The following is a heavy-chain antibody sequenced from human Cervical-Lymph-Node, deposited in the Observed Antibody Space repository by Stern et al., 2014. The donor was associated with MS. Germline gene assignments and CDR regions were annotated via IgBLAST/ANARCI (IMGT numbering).Heavy chain of an antibody. CDR2: IYAGSIN. Sequence: VQLVESGGDLVQPGGSLRLSCAASGLSVSANYMNWVRQAPGQGLEWVSLIYAGSINPYAASGRGRFPISRDTAKNTLYLQMDNLRVEDTAMYYCTREMAARRFDPWGQGTLVIVSS. V-gene: IGHV3-66*01. J-gene: IGHJ5*02. CDR1: GLSVSANY. D-gene: IGHD6-6*01. CDR3: TREMAARRFDP.